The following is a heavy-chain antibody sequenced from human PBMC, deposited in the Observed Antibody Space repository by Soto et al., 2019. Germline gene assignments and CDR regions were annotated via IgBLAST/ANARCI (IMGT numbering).Heavy chain of an antibody. J-gene: IGHJ6*02. V-gene: IGHV4-59*08. CDR3: VRHQEVRGVTIPFHYYGMDV. Sequence: QVQLQESGPGLVKPSETLSLTCTVSGGSISPYYWSWIRQPPGKGLEWIGYVYYSRSITDYNPSPTSRVMMSVDTSQTPFSVKLSSVPAADTAWYYCVRHQEVRGVTIPFHYYGMDVWCQGSTVTVSS. CDR2: VYYSRSIT. D-gene: IGHD3-10*01. CDR1: GGSISPYY.